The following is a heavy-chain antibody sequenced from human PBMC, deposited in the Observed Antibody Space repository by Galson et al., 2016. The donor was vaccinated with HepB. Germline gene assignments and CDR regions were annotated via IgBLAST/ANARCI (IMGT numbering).Heavy chain of an antibody. CDR1: GFTFSDYY. CDR3: ARAVDTTLEVPFGF. CDR2: ISPSSSYR. J-gene: IGHJ4*02. V-gene: IGHV3-11*06. Sequence: SLRLSCAASGFTFSDYYMSWIRQAPGKGLEWVSYISPSSSYRNYADSIQGRFTISRDNAKSSLFLQMNFLRPEDTAVYFCARAVDTTLEVPFGFWGQGTLVTVSS. D-gene: IGHD5-18*01.